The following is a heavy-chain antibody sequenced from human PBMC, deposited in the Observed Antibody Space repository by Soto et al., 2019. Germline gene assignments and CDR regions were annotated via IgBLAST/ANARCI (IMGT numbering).Heavy chain of an antibody. J-gene: IGHJ5*02. Sequence: SETLSLTCTVSGGSISSYYWSWIRQPPGKGLEWIGYIYYSGSTNYNPSLKSRVTISVDTSKNQFSLKLSSVTAADTAVYYCARQLEVADIWWFDPWSRGTLVTVSS. D-gene: IGHD6-19*01. V-gene: IGHV4-59*08. CDR3: ARQLEVADIWWFDP. CDR1: GGSISSYY. CDR2: IYYSGST.